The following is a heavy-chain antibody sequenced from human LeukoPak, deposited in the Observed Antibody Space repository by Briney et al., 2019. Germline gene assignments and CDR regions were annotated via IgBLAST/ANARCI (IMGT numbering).Heavy chain of an antibody. CDR2: IYYSGST. CDR3: AKGGSPTYYYYGMAV. J-gene: IGHJ6*02. V-gene: IGHV4-59*01. D-gene: IGHD2-15*01. Sequence: SETLSLTCTVSGGSISSYYWSWIRQPPGKGLEWIGYIYYSGSTNYNPSLKSRVTISVDTSKNQFSLKLSSVTAADTAVYYCAKGGSPTYYYYGMAVWGQGPTVTVSS. CDR1: GGSISSYY.